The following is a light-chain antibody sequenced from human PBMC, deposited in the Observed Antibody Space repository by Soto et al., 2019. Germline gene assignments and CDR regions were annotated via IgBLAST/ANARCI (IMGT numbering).Light chain of an antibody. V-gene: IGKV1-39*01. CDR2: AAS. CDR3: QQSYSTPRT. CDR1: QSISTY. Sequence: DIQMTQSPSSLSASVGDRVTITCRASQSISTYLNWYQQKRGKAPKLLIYAASSLLSGVPSRFSGSGSGTDFTLTIFSLQPEDFVTYYCQQSYSTPRTFGQGTKVEIK. J-gene: IGKJ1*01.